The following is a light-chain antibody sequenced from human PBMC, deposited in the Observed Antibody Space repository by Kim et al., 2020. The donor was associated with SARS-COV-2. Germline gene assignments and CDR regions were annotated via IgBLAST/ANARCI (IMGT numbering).Light chain of an antibody. CDR1: QSISSW. Sequence: SACVGDRVTITCRARQSISSWLAWYQQKPGKAPKVLIYKASSLESGVPPRFSGSGSGTEFTLTISSLQPDDFATYYCQQYNSYLYTFGQGTKLEI. CDR3: QQYNSYLYT. CDR2: KAS. J-gene: IGKJ2*01. V-gene: IGKV1-5*03.